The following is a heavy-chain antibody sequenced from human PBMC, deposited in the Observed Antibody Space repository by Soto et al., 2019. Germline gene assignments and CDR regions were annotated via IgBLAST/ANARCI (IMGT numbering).Heavy chain of an antibody. V-gene: IGHV1-69*13. Sequence: ASVKVSCKASGGTFSSYAISWVRQAPGQGLEWMGGIIPIFGTANYAQKFQGRVTITADESTSTAYMELSSLRSEDTAVYYCASYIVVVPAAITPRPLDYWGQGTLVTVSS. J-gene: IGHJ4*02. D-gene: IGHD2-2*01. CDR3: ASYIVVVPAAITPRPLDY. CDR1: GGTFSSYA. CDR2: IIPIFGTA.